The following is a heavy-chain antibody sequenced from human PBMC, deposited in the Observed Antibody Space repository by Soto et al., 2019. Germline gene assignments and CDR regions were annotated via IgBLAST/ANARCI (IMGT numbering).Heavy chain of an antibody. J-gene: IGHJ3*01. CDR2: ISSSSGSI. CDR1: GFSIRSYS. V-gene: IGHV3-48*01. D-gene: IGHD3-22*01. CDR3: ARDQLYYNDISGRPLNAFDV. Sequence: GGSLRLSCAAAGFSIRSYSINWVRQAPGKGLEWVSYISSSSGSIFFADSVKGRFTISRDNAKNSVFLQMNSLRAEDTAVYYCARDQLYYNDISGRPLNAFDVWGQGTRVTVSS.